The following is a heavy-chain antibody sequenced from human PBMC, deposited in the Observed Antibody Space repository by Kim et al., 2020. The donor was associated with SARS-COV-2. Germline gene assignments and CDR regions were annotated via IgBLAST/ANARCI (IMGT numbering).Heavy chain of an antibody. J-gene: IGHJ4*02. D-gene: IGHD3-10*02. V-gene: IGHV4-34*01. CDR3: ARVAGLFGELKDY. CDR1: GGSFSGYY. Sequence: SETLSLTCAVYGGSFSGYYWSLIRQPPGKGLEWIGEINHSGSTNYNPSLKSRVTISVDTSKNQFSLKLSSVTAADTAVYYCARVAGLFGELKDYWGQGTLVTVSS. CDR2: INHSGST.